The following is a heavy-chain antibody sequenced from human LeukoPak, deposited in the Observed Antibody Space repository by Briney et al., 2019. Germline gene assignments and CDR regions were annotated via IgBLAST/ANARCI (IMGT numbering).Heavy chain of an antibody. CDR3: ARDGRIGHYYYYMDV. J-gene: IGHJ6*03. CDR1: GGSISSGGYY. Sequence: SETLSLTCTVSGGSISSGGYYWSWIRQHPGKGLEWIGYIYYSGSTYYNPSLKSRVTISVDTSKNQFSLKLSSVTAADTAVYYCARDGRIGHYYYYMDVWGKGTTVTVSS. CDR2: IYYSGST. V-gene: IGHV4-31*03. D-gene: IGHD3-10*01.